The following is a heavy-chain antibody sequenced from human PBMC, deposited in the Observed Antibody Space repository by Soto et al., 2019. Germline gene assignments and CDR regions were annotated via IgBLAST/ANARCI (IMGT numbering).Heavy chain of an antibody. J-gene: IGHJ4*02. CDR2: ISGSGASP. CDR1: GLTFSTYT. CDR3: AKASCSTTNYYVPDY. V-gene: IGHV3-23*01. Sequence: EVQLLESGGGLVQPGGSLRLSCAASGLTFSTYTMSWVRRAPGKGLEWVSAISGSGASPSYADSVQGRITISRDNPKRSLYLQINNLRAEDTAVFYCAKASCSTTNYYVPDYWGQGTLVTVSS. D-gene: IGHD2-2*01.